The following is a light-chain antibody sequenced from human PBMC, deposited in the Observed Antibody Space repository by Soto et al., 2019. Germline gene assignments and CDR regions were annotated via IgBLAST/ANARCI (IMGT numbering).Light chain of an antibody. CDR3: AAWDDSLNGVV. V-gene: IGLV1-44*01. CDR2: SNN. CDR1: SSNIGSNT. Sequence: QSVLTQPPSASGTPGQRVTISCSGSSSNIGSNTVNWYQQLPGTAPKLLIYSNNQRPSGVPDRFSGSKSGTSAYLAISGFQSEDEADYYCAAWDDSLNGVVFGGGTKLTVL. J-gene: IGLJ2*01.